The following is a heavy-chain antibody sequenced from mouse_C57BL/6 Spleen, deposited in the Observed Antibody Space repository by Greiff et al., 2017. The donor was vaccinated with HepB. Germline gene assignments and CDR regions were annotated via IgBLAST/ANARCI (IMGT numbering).Heavy chain of an antibody. J-gene: IGHJ2*01. V-gene: IGHV1-72*01. Sequence: QVQLQQPGAELVKPGDSVKLSCKASGYTFTSYWMHWVKQRPGRGLEWIGRIDPNSGGTKYNETFKSKTTLTVDKPSSTAYMQRSSLTSEDYAVNYCARKGAGSSSFDDWGKGTTLTVSS. D-gene: IGHD1-1*01. CDR3: ARKGAGSSSFDD. CDR2: IDPNSGGT. CDR1: GYTFTSYW.